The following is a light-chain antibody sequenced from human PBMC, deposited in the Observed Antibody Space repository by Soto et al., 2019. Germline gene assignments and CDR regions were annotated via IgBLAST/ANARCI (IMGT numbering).Light chain of an antibody. CDR1: SSNMGAGYD. V-gene: IGLV1-40*01. CDR2: QNN. J-gene: IGLJ2*01. Sequence: QSVLTQPPSVSGAPGQRVSISCTGSSSNMGAGYDVHWYEHLPGTAPKLLIYQNNNRPSGVPDRFSGSKSGTSASLAITGLQAEDEADYYCQSYDSSLRAVVFGGGTKLTVL. CDR3: QSYDSSLRAVV.